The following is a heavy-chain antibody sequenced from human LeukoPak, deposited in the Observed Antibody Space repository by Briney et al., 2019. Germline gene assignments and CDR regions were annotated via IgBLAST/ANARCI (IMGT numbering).Heavy chain of an antibody. J-gene: IGHJ6*02. D-gene: IGHD1-26*01. Sequence: PVASVKVSCKASGGTFSSYAISWVRQAPGQGLEWMGRIIPILGIANYAQKFQGRVTITADKSTSTAYMELSSLRSEDTAVYYCARPTSGADYYYGMDVWGQGTTVTVSS. V-gene: IGHV1-69*04. CDR1: GGTFSSYA. CDR2: IIPILGIA. CDR3: ARPTSGADYYYGMDV.